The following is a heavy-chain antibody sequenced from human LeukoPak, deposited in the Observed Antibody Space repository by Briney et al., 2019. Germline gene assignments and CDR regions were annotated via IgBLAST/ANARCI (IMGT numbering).Heavy chain of an antibody. D-gene: IGHD3-10*01. V-gene: IGHV4-34*01. CDR1: GGSFSGYY. CDR3: ARDTTLYYGSGSFSNRFDP. CDR2: INHSGST. Sequence: SETLSLTCAVYGGSFSGYYWSWIRQPPGKGLEWIGEINHSGSTNYNPSLKSRVTISVDTSKNQFSLKLSSVTAADTAVYYCARDTTLYYGSGSFSNRFDPWGQGTLVTVSS. J-gene: IGHJ5*02.